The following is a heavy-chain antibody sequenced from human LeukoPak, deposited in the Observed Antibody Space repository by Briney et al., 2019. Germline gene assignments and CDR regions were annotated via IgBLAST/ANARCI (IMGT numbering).Heavy chain of an antibody. D-gene: IGHD2-21*02. J-gene: IGHJ6*03. CDR3: ARATGGDSYYYYMDV. V-gene: IGHV4-4*07. CDR2: YSTSGSP. Sequence: KPSETLSLTCSISSGSITDFYWTWIRQPAGKGLEWIGRYSTSGSPSYNPSLNNRVALSVDRSQSHFSLKLTSVTAADTAVYYCARATGGDSYYYYMDVWGKGTSVTVS. CDR1: SGSITDFY.